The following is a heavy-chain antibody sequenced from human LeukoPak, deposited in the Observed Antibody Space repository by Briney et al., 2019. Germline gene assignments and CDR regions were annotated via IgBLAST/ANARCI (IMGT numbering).Heavy chain of an antibody. CDR1: WDSVSSNSAA. J-gene: IGHJ4*02. CDR2: TYYRSKQYN. Sequence: SQTLSLTCAISWDSVSSNSAAWNWITQSPSRGLEWLGRTYYRSKQYNGYAVSVKSRITINPDTSNNHVSLQPNSVTPEDTAVYYCPRANYGDHDGVVDYWGQGTLVTVSS. D-gene: IGHD4-17*01. V-gene: IGHV6-1*01. CDR3: PRANYGDHDGVVDY.